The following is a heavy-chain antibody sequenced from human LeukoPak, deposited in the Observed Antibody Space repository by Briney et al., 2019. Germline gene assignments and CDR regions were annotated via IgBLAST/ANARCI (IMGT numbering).Heavy chain of an antibody. CDR2: IKQDGSEK. CDR3: ARAGGTYYGIAFDI. Sequence: GGSLRLSCAASGFTFSSYWMNWVRQAPGKGLEWVANIKQDGSEKYYVDSVKGRFTISRDNAKNSLYLQMNSLRAEDTAVYYCARAGGTYYGIAFDIWGQGTMVTDSS. V-gene: IGHV3-7*01. J-gene: IGHJ3*02. CDR1: GFTFSSYW. D-gene: IGHD1-26*01.